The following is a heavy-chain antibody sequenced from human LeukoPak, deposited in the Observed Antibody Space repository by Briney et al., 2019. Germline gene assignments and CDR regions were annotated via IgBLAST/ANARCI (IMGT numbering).Heavy chain of an antibody. CDR1: GGSISSGGYS. CDR3: ARVLDLSKRGLDAFDI. J-gene: IGHJ3*02. D-gene: IGHD3-16*01. V-gene: IGHV4-61*08. Sequence: SETLSLTCAVSGGSISSGGYSWSWIRQPPGKGLEWIGYVYYSGSTNYNPSLKSRVIISVDTSKKQFSLKLSSATAADTAVYYCARVLDLSKRGLDAFDIWGQGTMVTVSS. CDR2: VYYSGST.